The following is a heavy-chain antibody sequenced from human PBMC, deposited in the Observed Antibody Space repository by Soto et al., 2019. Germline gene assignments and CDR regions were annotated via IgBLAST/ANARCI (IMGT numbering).Heavy chain of an antibody. CDR2: IYYSGST. CDR3: ARSSAGVFGIIIEGSNWLAP. CDR1: GGSISSYY. Sequence: SETLSLTCTVSGGSISSYYWSWIRQPPGKGLEWIGYIYYSGSTNYNPSLKSRVTISVDTSKNQFSLKLSSVTAADTAVYYCARSSAGVFGIIIEGSNWLAPWGQGSLVTVSS. D-gene: IGHD3-16*02. V-gene: IGHV4-59*01. J-gene: IGHJ5*02.